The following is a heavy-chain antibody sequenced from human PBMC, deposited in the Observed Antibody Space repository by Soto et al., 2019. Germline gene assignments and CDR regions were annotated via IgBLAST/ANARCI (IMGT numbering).Heavy chain of an antibody. Sequence: ESLSRTGADSGGSISSYYWSWIRQPPGKGLEWIGYIYYSGSTNYNPSLKSRVTISVDTSKNQFSLKLSSVTAADTAVYYCARWAGNLNYWGQGTLVTVYS. CDR1: GGSISSYY. J-gene: IGHJ4*02. V-gene: IGHV4-59*01. CDR3: ARWAGNLNY. CDR2: IYYSGST.